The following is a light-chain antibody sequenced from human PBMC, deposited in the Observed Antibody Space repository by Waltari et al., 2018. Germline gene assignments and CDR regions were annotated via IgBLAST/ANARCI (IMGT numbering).Light chain of an antibody. V-gene: IGKV3-11*01. Sequence: IVLTQSPATLSVSPGETATLSCRASQSVGTYLAWYQQKPGQAPRLLIYDASNRATGIPDRFRGSGSGTDFTLTISSLEPEDFALYYCQQRSSWTPHTFGQGARLEIK. CDR1: QSVGTY. J-gene: IGKJ2*01. CDR2: DAS. CDR3: QQRSSWTPHT.